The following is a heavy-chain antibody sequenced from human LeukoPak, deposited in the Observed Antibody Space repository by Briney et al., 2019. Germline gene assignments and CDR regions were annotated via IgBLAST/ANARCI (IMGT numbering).Heavy chain of an antibody. CDR2: ISYDGSNK. CDR3: ARDLSTMIVVVILDY. CDR1: GFTFGSYA. Sequence: PGRFLRLSCAASGFTFGSYAMHWVRQAPGKGLEWVAVISYDGSNKYYADSVKGRFTVSRDNSKNTLYLQMNSLRAEDTAVYYCARDLSTMIVVVILDYWGQGTLVTVSS. D-gene: IGHD3-22*01. J-gene: IGHJ4*02. V-gene: IGHV3-30-3*01.